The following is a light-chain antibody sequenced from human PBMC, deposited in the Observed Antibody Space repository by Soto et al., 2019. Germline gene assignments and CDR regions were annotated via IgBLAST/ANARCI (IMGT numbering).Light chain of an antibody. CDR1: QSVSSSY. Sequence: EAVWTESPGTLSLAPGERATLSCRASQSVSSSYLAWYQQKPGQAPRLLIYDASSRATGIPDRFSGSGSGTDFTLTISRLEPEDFAVYYCQQYVRSPPSWTFGQGTKVEIK. CDR3: QQYVRSPPSWT. CDR2: DAS. V-gene: IGKV3-20*01. J-gene: IGKJ1*01.